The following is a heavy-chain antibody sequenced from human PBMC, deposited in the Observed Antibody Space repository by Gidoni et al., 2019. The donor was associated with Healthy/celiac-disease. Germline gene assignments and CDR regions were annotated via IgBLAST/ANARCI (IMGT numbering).Heavy chain of an antibody. V-gene: IGHV4-59*01. CDR1: GGSISSYY. Sequence: QVQLQESGPGLVKPSETLSLTCTVSGGSISSYYWSWIRQPPGKGLEWIGYIYYSGSTNYNPSLKSRVTISVDTSKNQFSLKLSSVTAADTAVYYCARALVPAAIHSWFDPWGQGTLVTVSS. D-gene: IGHD2-2*02. CDR3: ARALVPAAIHSWFDP. J-gene: IGHJ5*02. CDR2: IYYSGST.